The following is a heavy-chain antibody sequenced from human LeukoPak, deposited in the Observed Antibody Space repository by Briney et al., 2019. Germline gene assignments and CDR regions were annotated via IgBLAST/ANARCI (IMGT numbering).Heavy chain of an antibody. D-gene: IGHD2-15*01. CDR2: IYYSGST. CDR1: GGSISSYY. Sequence: PSDNLSLTCTVSGGSISSYYWSWIRQPPGKGLEWIGYIYYSGSTNYNPSLKSRVTISVDTSKNQFSLKLSSVTAADTAVYYCARGYCSGGSCYWDYWGQGTLVTVSS. CDR3: ARGYCSGGSCYWDY. V-gene: IGHV4-59*01. J-gene: IGHJ4*02.